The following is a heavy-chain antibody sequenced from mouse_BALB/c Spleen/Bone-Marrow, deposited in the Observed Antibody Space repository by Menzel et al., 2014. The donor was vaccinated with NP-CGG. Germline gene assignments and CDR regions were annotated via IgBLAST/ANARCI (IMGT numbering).Heavy chain of an antibody. CDR2: INPSNGGT. Sequence: QVQLQQSGVELVKPGASVKLSCKASGYTFSSYYMYWVKQRPGQGLEWIGEINPSNGGTKFNEKFKSKATLTVDKSSSTAYMQLSSLTSEDSAVYYCTRSNYGYWYFDVWGAGTTVTVSS. J-gene: IGHJ1*01. D-gene: IGHD1-1*01. CDR1: GYTFSSYY. CDR3: TRSNYGYWYFDV. V-gene: IGHV1S81*02.